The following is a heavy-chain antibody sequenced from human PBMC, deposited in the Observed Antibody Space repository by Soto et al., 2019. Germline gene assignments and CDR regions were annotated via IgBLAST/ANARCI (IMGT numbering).Heavy chain of an antibody. D-gene: IGHD5-18*01. Sequence: GESLKISCAASGFTFSSYWMHWVRQAPGKGLVWVSRINSDGSSTSYADSVKGRFTISRDNAKNTLYLQMNSLRAEDTAVYYCARVSSYGYYNWFDPWGQGTLVTVSS. V-gene: IGHV3-74*01. CDR3: ARVSSYGYYNWFDP. J-gene: IGHJ5*02. CDR1: GFTFSSYW. CDR2: INSDGSST.